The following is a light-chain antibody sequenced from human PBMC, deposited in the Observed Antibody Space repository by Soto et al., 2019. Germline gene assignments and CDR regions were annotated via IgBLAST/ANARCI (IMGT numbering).Light chain of an antibody. Sequence: QAVVTQPPSVSGAPGQRITISCTGSSSNFGAGYDVHWYQQLPGTAPKLLIHANSNRPSGVPDRFSGSKSGTSASLAITGLQAEDEADYYCQSYDSSLSGSLVFGGGTKLTVL. CDR2: ANS. J-gene: IGLJ2*01. V-gene: IGLV1-40*01. CDR1: SSNFGAGYD. CDR3: QSYDSSLSGSLV.